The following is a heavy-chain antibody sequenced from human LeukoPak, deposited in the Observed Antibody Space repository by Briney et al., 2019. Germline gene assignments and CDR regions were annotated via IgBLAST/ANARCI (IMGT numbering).Heavy chain of an antibody. Sequence: GVSLRLSCAASGLTFRRYGMHWVRQVPGKGLEWVANIKQDGSEKYYVDYVKGRFSISRDNAKNSLHLQMNSLRAEDTAVYYCARDAEMATPYYYVLDVWGQGTTVTVSS. CDR1: GLTFRRYG. CDR2: IKQDGSEK. J-gene: IGHJ6*02. CDR3: ARDAEMATPYYYVLDV. D-gene: IGHD5-24*01. V-gene: IGHV3-7*05.